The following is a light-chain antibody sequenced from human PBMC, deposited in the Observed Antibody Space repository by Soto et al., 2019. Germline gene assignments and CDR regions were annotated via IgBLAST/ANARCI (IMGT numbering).Light chain of an antibody. Sequence: EIVLTQSPGTLSLSPGERATLSCRASQSVTTNYLAWYQQKPGQAPRLLIFGASSRATGIPDRFSGSGSGTDFTLIISRLEPEDFAMFYCQQYGSSPITFGQGTRLEIK. CDR3: QQYGSSPIT. V-gene: IGKV3-20*01. J-gene: IGKJ5*01. CDR1: QSVTTNY. CDR2: GAS.